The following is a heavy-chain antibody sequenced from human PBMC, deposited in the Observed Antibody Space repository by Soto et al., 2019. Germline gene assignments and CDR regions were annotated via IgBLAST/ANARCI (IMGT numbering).Heavy chain of an antibody. CDR1: GFSLKNYA. Sequence: GGSLRFSCAASGFSLKNYAMTWVRQAPGKGLEWVSGITGSGDKTSYADSVKGRFIISRDNSENTLYLQMNSLRAEDTALYYCAGDCSSSSCSVWRYWGQGTQVTVSS. CDR2: ITGSGDKT. J-gene: IGHJ4*02. V-gene: IGHV3-23*01. D-gene: IGHD2-2*01. CDR3: AGDCSSSSCSVWRY.